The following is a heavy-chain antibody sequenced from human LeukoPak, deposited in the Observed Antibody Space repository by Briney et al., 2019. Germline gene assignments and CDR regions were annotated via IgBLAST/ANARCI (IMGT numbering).Heavy chain of an antibody. Sequence: GGSLRLSCAASGFTFSDHYIDWVRQAPGKGLEWVGRNRNKANNYTPEYAASVKGRFTISRDDSKNSLYLQMNSLKTEDTAVYYCARRGRDSRGYAHGYDYWGQGTLVTVSS. CDR3: ARRGRDSRGYAHGYDY. D-gene: IGHD3-22*01. V-gene: IGHV3-72*01. CDR1: GFTFSDHY. CDR2: NRNKANNYTP. J-gene: IGHJ4*02.